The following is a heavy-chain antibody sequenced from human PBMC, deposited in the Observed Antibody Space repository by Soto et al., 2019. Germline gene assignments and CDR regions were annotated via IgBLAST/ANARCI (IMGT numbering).Heavy chain of an antibody. CDR1: GYSFTSYW. J-gene: IGHJ1*01. V-gene: IGHV5-51*01. D-gene: IGHD4-17*01. Sequence: GESLKISCKGSGYSFTSYWIGWVRQMPGKGLYWMVIIYPVDSDTRYSPSFQGQVTISADKSISTAYLQWSSLRAEDTAVFYCAKAPVPDYGAYGSCVFQHWGQGTLVTVSS. CDR3: AKAPVPDYGAYGSCVFQH. CDR2: IYPVDSDT.